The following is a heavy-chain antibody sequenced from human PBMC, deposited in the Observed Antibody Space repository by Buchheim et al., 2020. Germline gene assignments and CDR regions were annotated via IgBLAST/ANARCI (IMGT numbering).Heavy chain of an antibody. V-gene: IGHV3-30*18. J-gene: IGHJ4*02. CDR2: ISYDGSNK. CDR1: GFTFSSYG. Sequence: QVQLVESGGGVVQPGRSLRLSCAASGFTFSSYGMHWVRQAPGKGLEWVAVISYDGSNKCYADSVKGRFTISRDNSKNTLYLQMNSLRAEDTAVYYCAKDARMYYFDYWGQGTL. D-gene: IGHD2-15*01. CDR3: AKDARMYYFDY.